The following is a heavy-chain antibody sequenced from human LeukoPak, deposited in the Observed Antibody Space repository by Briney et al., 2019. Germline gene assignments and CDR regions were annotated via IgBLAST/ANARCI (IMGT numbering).Heavy chain of an antibody. CDR2: ISYDGSNK. CDR3: ARVPKTYQLPQYFDY. J-gene: IGHJ4*02. CDR1: GFTFSNYG. Sequence: GRSLSLSCAASGFTFSNYGMHWVRQAPGKGLEWVAVISYDGSNKFYADSVRGRLTISRVNSRNTLYLQIHSLRPEDTAVYYCARVPKTYQLPQYFDYWGQGTLVTVSS. D-gene: IGHD2-2*01. V-gene: IGHV3-30*03.